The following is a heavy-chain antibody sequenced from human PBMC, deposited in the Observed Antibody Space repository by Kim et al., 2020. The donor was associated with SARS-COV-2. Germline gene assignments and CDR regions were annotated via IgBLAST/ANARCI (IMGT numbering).Heavy chain of an antibody. J-gene: IGHJ6*02. CDR1: GYTFTSYY. Sequence: ASVKVSCKASGYTFTSYYMHWVRQAPGQGLEWMGIINPSGGSTSYAQKFQGRVTMTRDTSTSTVYMELSSLRAEDTAVYYCARACGITMIVVVTAYGMDVWGQGTTVTVSS. CDR3: ARACGITMIVVVTAYGMDV. V-gene: IGHV1-46*01. D-gene: IGHD3-22*01. CDR2: INPSGGST.